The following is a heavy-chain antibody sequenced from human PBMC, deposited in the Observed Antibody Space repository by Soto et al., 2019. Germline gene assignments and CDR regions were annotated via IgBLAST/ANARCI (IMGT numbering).Heavy chain of an antibody. CDR3: ARDVGYCSGGSCYSGGPFDY. D-gene: IGHD2-15*01. J-gene: IGHJ4*02. Sequence: QVPLVQSGAEVKKPGASVKVSCKASGYTFTTYAMHWVRQAPGQRLEWMGWINAGNGNTKYSQKFQGRVTIARDTSASTAYMELSSLRSEDTAVYYCARDVGYCSGGSCYSGGPFDYWGQGALVTVSS. CDR2: INAGNGNT. V-gene: IGHV1-3*01. CDR1: GYTFTTYA.